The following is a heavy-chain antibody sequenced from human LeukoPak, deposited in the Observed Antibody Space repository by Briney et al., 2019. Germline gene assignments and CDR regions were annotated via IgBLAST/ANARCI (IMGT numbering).Heavy chain of an antibody. J-gene: IGHJ6*02. CDR1: GFTVSSNY. Sequence: QSGGSLRLSCAASGFTVSSNYMSWVRQAPGKGLEWVSVIYSGGSTYYADSVKGRFTIFRDNSKNTLYLQMNSLRAEDTAVYYCARGDYYYYYGMDVWGQGTTVTVSS. CDR3: ARGDYYYYYGMDV. CDR2: IYSGGST. V-gene: IGHV3-66*01.